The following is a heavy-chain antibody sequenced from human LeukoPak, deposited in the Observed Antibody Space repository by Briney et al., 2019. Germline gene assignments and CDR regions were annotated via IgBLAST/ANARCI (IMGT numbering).Heavy chain of an antibody. CDR2: FSYSGST. J-gene: IGHJ6*03. CDR1: GGSISSYY. D-gene: IGHD4-11*01. CDR3: ARGGGNSNYGYYYYYYMDV. Sequence: SETLSLTCTVSGGSISSYYWSWIRQPPGKGLEWIGYFSYSGSTKYNPSLKSRVTISVDTSKNQFSLKLSSVTAADTAVYYCARGGGNSNYGYYYYYYMDVWGKGTTVTVSS. V-gene: IGHV4-59*01.